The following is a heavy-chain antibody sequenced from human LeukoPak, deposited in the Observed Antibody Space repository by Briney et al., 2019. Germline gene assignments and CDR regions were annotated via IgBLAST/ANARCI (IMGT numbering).Heavy chain of an antibody. D-gene: IGHD2-2*01. J-gene: IGHJ5*02. V-gene: IGHV3-21*01. CDR2: ISSSSSYI. CDR3: ARGGGYCSSTSCYNWFDP. CDR1: GFTFSSYS. Sequence: GGSLRLSCAASGFTFSSYSMNWVRQAPGKGLEWVSSISSSSSYIYYADSVKGRFTISRDNAKNSLYLQMNSLRAEDTAVYYCARGGGYCSSTSCYNWFDPWGQGTLVTVSS.